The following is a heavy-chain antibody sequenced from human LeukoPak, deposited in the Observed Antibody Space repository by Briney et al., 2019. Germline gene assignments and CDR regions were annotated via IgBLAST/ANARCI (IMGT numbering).Heavy chain of an antibody. CDR3: ARGGWGFDP. Sequence: NSSETLSLTCSVSGGSINNYHWSWIRQPPGKGLEWIGYIYYSGSTNYNPSLESRVAMSVDTSENQFSLNLKSVTAADTAVYYCARGGWGFDPWGQGTLVTVSS. V-gene: IGHV4-59*01. D-gene: IGHD1-26*01. CDR2: IYYSGST. J-gene: IGHJ5*02. CDR1: GGSINNYH.